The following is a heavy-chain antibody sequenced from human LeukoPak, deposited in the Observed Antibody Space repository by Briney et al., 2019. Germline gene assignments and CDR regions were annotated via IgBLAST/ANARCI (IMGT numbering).Heavy chain of an antibody. V-gene: IGHV4-31*03. CDR3: AREGGRTDAFDI. D-gene: IGHD1-14*01. J-gene: IGHJ3*02. CDR1: GGSISSGGYY. CDR2: IYYSGST. Sequence: SETLSLTCTVSGGSISSGGYYWSWIRQHPGKGLEWIGYIYYSGSTYYNPSLKSRVTISVDTSKNQFSLKLSSVTAADTAVYYCAREGGRTDAFDIWGQGTMVTVSS.